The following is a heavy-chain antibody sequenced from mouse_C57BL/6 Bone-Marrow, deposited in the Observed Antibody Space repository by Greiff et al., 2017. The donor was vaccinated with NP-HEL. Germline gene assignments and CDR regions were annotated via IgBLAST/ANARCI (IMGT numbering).Heavy chain of an antibody. CDR1: GYTFTSYW. D-gene: IGHD1-1*01. CDR3: ARSFVTDWYLDV. V-gene: IGHV1-5*01. Sequence: EVQLQQSGTVLARPGASVKMSCKTSGYTFTSYWMHWVKQRPGQGLEWIGAIYPGNSDTSYNQKFKGKAKLTAVTSASTAYMELSSLTNEDSPVYYCARSFVTDWYLDVWGKGTTVTVSS. J-gene: IGHJ1*03. CDR2: IYPGNSDT.